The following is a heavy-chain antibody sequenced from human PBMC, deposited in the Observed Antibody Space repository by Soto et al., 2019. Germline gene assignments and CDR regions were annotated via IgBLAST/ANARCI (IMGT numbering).Heavy chain of an antibody. CDR1: GGTFSSYA. J-gene: IGHJ4*02. Sequence: SVKVSCKASGGTFSSYAISWVRQAPGQGLEWMGGIIPIFGTANYAQKFQGRVTITADESTSTAYMELRSLRSDDTAVYYCARSSGYSYGFDYWGQGTLVTVSS. V-gene: IGHV1-69*13. CDR2: IIPIFGTA. CDR3: ARSSGYSYGFDY. D-gene: IGHD5-18*01.